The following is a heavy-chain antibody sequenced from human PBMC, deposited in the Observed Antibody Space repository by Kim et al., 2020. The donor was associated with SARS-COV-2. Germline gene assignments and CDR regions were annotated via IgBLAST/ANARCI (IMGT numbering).Heavy chain of an antibody. V-gene: IGHV3-64D*06. CDR2: T. CDR3: VKDSSSWYYFDY. D-gene: IGHD6-13*01. J-gene: IGHJ4*02. Sequence: TFYAEAVKGRFTISRDNSNNILYLQMWSLRAEDTAVYYCVKDSSSWYYFDYWGQGTLVTVSS.